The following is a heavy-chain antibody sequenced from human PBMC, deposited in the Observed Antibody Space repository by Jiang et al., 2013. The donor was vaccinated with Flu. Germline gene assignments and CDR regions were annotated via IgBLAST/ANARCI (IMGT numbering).Heavy chain of an antibody. CDR2: IDPSDSYT. Sequence: RIDPSDSYTNYSPSFQGHVTISADKSISTAYLQWSSLKASDTAMYYCARLPYYYGSGSSDAFDIWGQGTMVTVSS. CDR3: ARLPYYYGSGSSDAFDI. V-gene: IGHV5-10-1*01. J-gene: IGHJ3*02. D-gene: IGHD3-10*01.